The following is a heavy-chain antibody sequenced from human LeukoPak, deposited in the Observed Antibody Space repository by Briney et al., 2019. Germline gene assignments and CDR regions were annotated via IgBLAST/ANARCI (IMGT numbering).Heavy chain of an antibody. CDR1: GFTFSSYG. D-gene: IGHD2-2*01. V-gene: IGHV3-30*19. Sequence: GGSLRLSCAASGFTFSSYGMHWVRQAPGKGLEWVAVISCDGSNKYYADSVKGRFTISRDNSKNTLYLQMNSLRAEDTAVYYCARDLGYCSSTSCYRRAFDIWGQGTMVTVSS. CDR3: ARDLGYCSSTSCYRRAFDI. CDR2: ISCDGSNK. J-gene: IGHJ3*02.